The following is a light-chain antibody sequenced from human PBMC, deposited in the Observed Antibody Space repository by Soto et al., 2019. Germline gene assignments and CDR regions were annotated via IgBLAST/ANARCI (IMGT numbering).Light chain of an antibody. CDR2: DAS. CDR3: QQRSHWPPIT. J-gene: IGKJ3*01. V-gene: IGKV3-11*01. CDR1: QSVGTY. Sequence: ELVLTQSPATLSLSPGERAILSCRASQSVGTYLAWYQHKPGQAPRLLIHDASNRAAGIPARFSGSGSGTNFTLTIAGLETEDFAVYYCQQRSHWPPITFGPGTKVDIK.